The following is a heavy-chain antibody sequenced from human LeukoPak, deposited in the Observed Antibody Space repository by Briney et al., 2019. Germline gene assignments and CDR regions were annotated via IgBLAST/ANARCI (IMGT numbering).Heavy chain of an antibody. CDR1: GGTFSSYA. V-gene: IGHV1-69*05. J-gene: IGHJ5*02. CDR3: ARDTDCSSTSCYGGNWFDP. Sequence: GSSVKVSCKASGGTFSSYAISWVRQAPGQGLEWMGGIIPIFGTANYAQKFQGRVTITTDESTSTAYMELSSLRSEDTAVYYCARDTDCSSTSCYGGNWFDPWGQGTLVTVSS. CDR2: IIPIFGTA. D-gene: IGHD2-2*01.